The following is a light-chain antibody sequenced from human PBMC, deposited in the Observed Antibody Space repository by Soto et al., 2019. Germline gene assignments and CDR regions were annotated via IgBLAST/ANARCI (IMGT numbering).Light chain of an antibody. CDR2: EVS. Sequence: DIVMTQDPPSSPVTLGQPASLSCRSSQSLVHRDGNTYLSWLQQRPGQPPRLLIYEVSKRFSEVPDKLSRSRGGTDLTLKISRVEPRDVGVYYWMQATHSPWAIGQGTKVEIK. V-gene: IGKV2-24*01. CDR3: MQATHSPWA. J-gene: IGKJ1*01. CDR1: QSLVHRDGNTY.